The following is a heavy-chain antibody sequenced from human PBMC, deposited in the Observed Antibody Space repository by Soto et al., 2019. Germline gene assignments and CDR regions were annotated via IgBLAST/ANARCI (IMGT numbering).Heavy chain of an antibody. V-gene: IGHV3-21*01. J-gene: IGHJ3*02. Sequence: EVQLVESGGGLVKPGGSLRLSCAASGFTFSSYSMNWVRQAPGKGLEWVSSISSSSSYIYYAGPVKGRFTISRDTAKNSLYLQMNSLRAEDTAVYYCASISFGELLDAFDIWGQGTMVAVSS. CDR1: GFTFSSYS. CDR2: ISSSSSYI. CDR3: ASISFGELLDAFDI. D-gene: IGHD3-10*01.